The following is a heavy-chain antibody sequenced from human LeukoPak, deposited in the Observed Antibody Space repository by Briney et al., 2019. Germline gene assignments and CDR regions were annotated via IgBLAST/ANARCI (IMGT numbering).Heavy chain of an antibody. V-gene: IGHV3-15*01. CDR2: IKSKTDGGTT. Sequence: PGGSLRLSCAASGFTFSNAWMSWVRQAPGKGLEWVGRIKSKTDGGTTDYAAPVKGRFTISRDDSKNTLYLQMNSLKTEDTAVYYYTTFITMVRGVTDYWGQGTLVTVSS. CDR3: TTFITMVRGVTDY. CDR1: GFTFSNAW. D-gene: IGHD3-10*01. J-gene: IGHJ4*02.